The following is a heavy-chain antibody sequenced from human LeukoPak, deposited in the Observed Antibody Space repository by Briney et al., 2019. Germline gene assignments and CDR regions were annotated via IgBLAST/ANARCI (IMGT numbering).Heavy chain of an antibody. CDR2: ISPSGGTT. Sequence: ASVEVPCKASGYTFTNYYFHWVRQAPGQGLEWMGIISPSGGTTNYAQKFQGRLTMTRDTSTSTVYMELSSLRSEDTAVYYCARDLSGNKYGHFDYWGQGTLVTVSS. J-gene: IGHJ4*02. CDR1: GYTFTNYY. CDR3: ARDLSGNKYGHFDY. D-gene: IGHD1-26*01. V-gene: IGHV1-46*01.